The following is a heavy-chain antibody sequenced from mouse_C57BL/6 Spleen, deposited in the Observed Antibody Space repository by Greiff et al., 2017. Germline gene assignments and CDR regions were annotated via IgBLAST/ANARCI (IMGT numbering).Heavy chain of an antibody. J-gene: IGHJ4*01. CDR1: GFSFTSYG. D-gene: IGHD1-1*01. V-gene: IGHV2-9*01. CDR3: AKHTGAMEY. CDR2: IWGGGST. Sequence: VKLVESGPGLVAPSQSLSISCTVSGFSFTSYGVDWVRQPPGKGLEWLGVIWGGGSTNYNSALMSRLSISQDNSKSHVFLKMNSQQTDDTAMYYCAKHTGAMEYWGQGTSVTVSS.